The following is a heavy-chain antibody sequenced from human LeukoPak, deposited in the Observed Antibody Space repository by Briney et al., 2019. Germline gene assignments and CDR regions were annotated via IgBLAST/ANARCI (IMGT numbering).Heavy chain of an antibody. CDR1: GGSISSSSYY. CDR3: ARQYLRESSWFHKGESDNWFDP. CDR2: IYYSGST. J-gene: IGHJ5*02. V-gene: IGHV4-39*01. Sequence: SETLSLTCTVSGGSISSSSYYWGWIRQPPGKGLERIGSIYYSGSTYYNPSLKSRVTISVDTSKNQFSLKLSSVTAADTAVYYCARQYLRESSWFHKGESDNWFDPWGQGTLVTVSS. D-gene: IGHD6-13*01.